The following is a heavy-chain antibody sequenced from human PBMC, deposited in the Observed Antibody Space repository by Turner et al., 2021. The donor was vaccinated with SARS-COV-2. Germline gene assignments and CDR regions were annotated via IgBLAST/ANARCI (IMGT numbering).Heavy chain of an antibody. CDR1: GGSISISSYT. CDR2: IYYSGST. CDR3: ARRRFMSGYSFDY. D-gene: IGHD3-3*01. J-gene: IGHJ4*02. Sequence: QLQLQESGPGLVKPSETLSLTCTVSGGSISISSYTWGWMRQPPGKGLEWIGSIYYSGSTYYNPSLKSRVTISVDTSKNQFSLKLSSVTAADTAVYYCARRRFMSGYSFDYWGQGTLVTVSS. V-gene: IGHV4-39*01.